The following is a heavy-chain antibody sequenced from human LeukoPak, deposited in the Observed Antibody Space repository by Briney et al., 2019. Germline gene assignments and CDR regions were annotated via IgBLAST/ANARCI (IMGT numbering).Heavy chain of an antibody. Sequence: GGSLRLSCAASGFTFSDYYMSWIRQAPGKGLEWVSGISWNSGSIGYADSVKGRFTISRDNAKSSLYLQMNSLRAEDMALYYCAKSESSGWPIDAFDIWGQGTMVTVSS. CDR2: ISWNSGSI. CDR1: GFTFSDYY. CDR3: AKSESSGWPIDAFDI. D-gene: IGHD6-19*01. V-gene: IGHV3-9*03. J-gene: IGHJ3*02.